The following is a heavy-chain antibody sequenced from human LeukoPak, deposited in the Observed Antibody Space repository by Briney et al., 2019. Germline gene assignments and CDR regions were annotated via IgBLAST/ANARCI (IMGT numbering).Heavy chain of an antibody. CDR3: AIRGVAVAEDAFDI. CDR1: GGSISSGGYY. J-gene: IGHJ3*02. CDR2: IYYSGST. Sequence: SETLSLTCTVSGGSISSGGYYWSWIRQHPGKGLEWIGYIYYSGSTYYNPSLKSRVTISVDTSKNQFSLKLSSVTAADTAVYYSAIRGVAVAEDAFDIWGQGTTVTVSS. V-gene: IGHV4-31*03. D-gene: IGHD6-19*01.